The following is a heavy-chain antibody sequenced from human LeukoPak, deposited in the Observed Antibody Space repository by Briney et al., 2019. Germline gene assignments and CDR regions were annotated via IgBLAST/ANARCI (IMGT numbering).Heavy chain of an antibody. J-gene: IGHJ4*02. CDR3: AKDGDGIQFFDY. CDR2: ISYDGSDK. D-gene: IGHD5-24*01. Sequence: GGSLRLSCAASRFTFSVYGMHWVRQAPGKGLEWVGVISYDGSDKYYSDSVKGRFTISRDNSKNTLYLQMNSLRAEDTAVYYCAKDGDGIQFFDYWGQGTLVTVSS. V-gene: IGHV3-30*18. CDR1: RFTFSVYG.